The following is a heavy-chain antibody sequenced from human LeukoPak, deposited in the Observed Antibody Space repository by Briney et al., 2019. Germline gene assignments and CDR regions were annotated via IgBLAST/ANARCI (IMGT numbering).Heavy chain of an antibody. V-gene: IGHV1-69*04. Sequence: GASVKVSCKASGGTFSSYAISWVRQAPGQGLEWMGRIIPILGIANYAQKFQGRVTITADKSTSTAYMELSSLRSEDTAVYYCARDLDPFLYDSSGYQYYYYYGMDVWGQGTTVTVSS. CDR1: GGTFSSYA. D-gene: IGHD3-22*01. CDR2: IIPILGIA. CDR3: ARDLDPFLYDSSGYQYYYYYGMDV. J-gene: IGHJ6*02.